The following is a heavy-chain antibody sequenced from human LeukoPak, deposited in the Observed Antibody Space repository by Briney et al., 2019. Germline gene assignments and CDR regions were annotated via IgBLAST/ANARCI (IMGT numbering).Heavy chain of an antibody. D-gene: IGHD2-15*01. J-gene: IGHJ6*02. V-gene: IGHV1-18*01. CDR1: GYTFTSYG. Sequence: GASVKVSCKASGYTFTSYGISWVRQAPGQGLEWMGWISAYNGNTNYAQKLQGRVTMTTDTSTSTAYMELRSLRSDDTAVYYCAREAYCSGGSCYSGGYYYYGMDVWGQGTTVTVSS. CDR3: AREAYCSGGSCYSGGYYYYGMDV. CDR2: ISAYNGNT.